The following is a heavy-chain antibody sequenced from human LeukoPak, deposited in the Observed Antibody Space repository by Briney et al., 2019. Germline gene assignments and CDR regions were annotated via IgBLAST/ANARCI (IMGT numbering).Heavy chain of an antibody. D-gene: IGHD2-15*01. CDR1: GFTVSSNY. Sequence: PGGSLRLFCAASGFTVSSNYMSWVRQAPGKGLEWVSVIYSGGNTYYADSVKGRFTISGDNSKNTLFLQMNSLRAEDTAVYYCAIDLILADAFDIWGQGTMVTVSS. J-gene: IGHJ3*02. V-gene: IGHV3-66*01. CDR3: AIDLILADAFDI. CDR2: IYSGGNT.